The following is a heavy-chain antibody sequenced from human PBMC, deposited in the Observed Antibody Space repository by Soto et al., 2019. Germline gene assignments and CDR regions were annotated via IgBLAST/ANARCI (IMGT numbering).Heavy chain of an antibody. CDR2: VIPLFDTA. V-gene: IGHV1-69*06. CDR1: GGIFTNNA. D-gene: IGHD5-18*01. CDR3: ATGRHNEGYTFSHGMDV. Sequence: QVQVVQSGAEVKKPGSSVKVSCKVSGGIFTNNAISWVRQAPGQGLEWLGGVIPLFDTAYYAPTIRGRLRISADRATTTAYRELSGLTPADTAVYFCATGRHNEGYTFSHGMDVWGQGTTVTVS. J-gene: IGHJ6*02.